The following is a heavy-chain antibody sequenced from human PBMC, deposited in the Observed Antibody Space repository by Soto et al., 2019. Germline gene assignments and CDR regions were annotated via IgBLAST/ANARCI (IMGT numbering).Heavy chain of an antibody. CDR2: IYHSGST. CDR1: GGSISSGVYY. V-gene: IGHV4-31*03. J-gene: IGHJ5*02. D-gene: IGHD3-10*01. Sequence: SETLSLTCTVSGGSISSGVYYWIWIRQHPGKGLEWIGYIYHSGSTYYNPSLKSRVTISVDTSKNQFSLKLSSVTAADTAVYYCARAVGLLWFERWGQGTLVTVS. CDR3: ARAVGLLWFER.